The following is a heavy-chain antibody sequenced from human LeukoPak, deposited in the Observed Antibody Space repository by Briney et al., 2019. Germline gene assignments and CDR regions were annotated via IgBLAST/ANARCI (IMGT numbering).Heavy chain of an antibody. J-gene: IGHJ4*02. D-gene: IGHD4-17*01. Sequence: PSETLSLTCTVSGGSISSSSYYWGWIRQPPGKGLEWIGNIYYSGSTYYNPSLKSRVTISVDTSKNQFSLKLSSVTAADTAVYYCASQRNPFYGDYGGGYYFDYWGQGTLVTVSS. CDR2: IYYSGST. CDR3: ASQRNPFYGDYGGGYYFDY. CDR1: GGSISSSSYY. V-gene: IGHV4-39*07.